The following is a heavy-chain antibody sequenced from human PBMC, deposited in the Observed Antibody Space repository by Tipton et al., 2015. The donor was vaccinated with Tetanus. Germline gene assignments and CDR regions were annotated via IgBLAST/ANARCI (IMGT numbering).Heavy chain of an antibody. CDR3: ARGVPYSTTMGSDWFDP. V-gene: IGHV4-34*01. CDR2: VIYDGTS. CDR1: GVSVRSYY. J-gene: IGHJ5*02. D-gene: IGHD2-2*01. Sequence: TLSLTCTVSGVSVRSYYWSWIRQSPDKGLEWLGDVIYDGTSYYNPSLNSRVKISLETSMKQDSLTLTPGTAADTALYYCARGVPYSTTMGSDWFDPWGQGTLVTVSS.